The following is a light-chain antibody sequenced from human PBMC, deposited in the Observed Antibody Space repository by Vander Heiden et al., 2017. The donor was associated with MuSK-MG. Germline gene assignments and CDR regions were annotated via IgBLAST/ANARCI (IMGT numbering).Light chain of an antibody. J-gene: IGLJ2*01. CDR1: SSDVGCYNY. Sequence: SALTQPPSASGSPGPSVTISCTGPSSDVGCYNYLSWYHQHPAKPHKLMIYAVTNRPAGVPGRFSGSKSGNTASLTVSGLKAEEEADYHCSAYAGNSNLIFGGGTKLTVL. CDR2: AVT. V-gene: IGLV2-8*01. CDR3: SAYAGNSNLI.